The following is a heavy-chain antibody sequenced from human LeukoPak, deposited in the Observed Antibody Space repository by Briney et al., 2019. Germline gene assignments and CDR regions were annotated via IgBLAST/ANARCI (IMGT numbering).Heavy chain of an antibody. CDR1: GFTFSSYW. Sequence: PGGSLRLSCVASGFTFSSYWMSWVRQAPGKGLEWVANIKEDGSDKYYVDSVKGRFTISRDNAKNSLYLQMNSLRAEDTAVYYCARIGIAAAGDYWGQGTLVTVSS. D-gene: IGHD6-13*01. CDR3: ARIGIAAAGDY. CDR2: IKEDGSDK. J-gene: IGHJ4*02. V-gene: IGHV3-7*05.